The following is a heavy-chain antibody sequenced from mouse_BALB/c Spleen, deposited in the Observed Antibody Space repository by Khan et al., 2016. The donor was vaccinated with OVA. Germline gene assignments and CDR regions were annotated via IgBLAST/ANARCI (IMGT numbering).Heavy chain of an antibody. CDR3: ADSLLLYAMDY. D-gene: IGHD1-2*01. CDR1: GFNIKDTY. J-gene: IGHJ4*01. V-gene: IGHV14-3*02. CDR2: IDPANGNT. Sequence: EVKLEESGAELMKPGASVKLSCTVSGFNIKDTYMHWVRQRPEQGLDWIGRIDPANGNTKFDPRFQGKATMTADSSSNTAYLHLSSLTSEDTAVYFCADSLLLYAMDYWGQGTSVTVSS.